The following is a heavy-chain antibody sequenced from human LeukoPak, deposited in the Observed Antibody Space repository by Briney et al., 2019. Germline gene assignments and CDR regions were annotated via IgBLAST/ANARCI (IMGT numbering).Heavy chain of an antibody. Sequence: PGGSLRLSCAASGFTLFSYSMNWVRQAPGKGLEWVSSMSSTRSYIYYADSVRGRFTISRDNAKNSLFLQMNSLRVEDTAIYYCVRDGRGYCGSTSCRPFDSWGRGTLVTVSS. CDR1: GFTLFSYS. V-gene: IGHV3-21*04. CDR2: MSSTRSYI. CDR3: VRDGRGYCGSTSCRPFDS. J-gene: IGHJ4*02. D-gene: IGHD2-2*01.